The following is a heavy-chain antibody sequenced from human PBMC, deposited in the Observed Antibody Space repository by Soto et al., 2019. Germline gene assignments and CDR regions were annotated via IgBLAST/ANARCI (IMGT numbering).Heavy chain of an antibody. J-gene: IGHJ4*02. CDR1: GFTFSDYG. D-gene: IGHD6-19*01. CDR2: MSYDGSNK. CDR3: ARGRYSSGWPLGY. V-gene: IGHV3-30*03. Sequence: QVQLLESGGGVVQPGRSLRLSCAGSGFTFSDYGMHWVRQAPGKGLEWVAVMSYDGSNKYYADSVKGRFTISRDNSKSTVYLQMDSLRAEDTAIYYCARGRYSSGWPLGYWGQGTLVTVSS.